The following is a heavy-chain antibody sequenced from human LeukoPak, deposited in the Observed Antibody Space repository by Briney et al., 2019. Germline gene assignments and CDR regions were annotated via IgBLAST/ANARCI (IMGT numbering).Heavy chain of an antibody. V-gene: IGHV3-9*01. CDR3: AKDMGRYFDWLLFKW. CDR1: GFTFDDYA. CDR2: ISWNSGSI. J-gene: IGHJ4*02. Sequence: QTGGSLRLSCAASGFTFDDYAMHWVRQAPGKGLEWVSGISWNSGSIGYADSVKGRFTISRDNAKNSLYLQMNSLRAEDTALYYCAKDMGRYFDWLLFKWWGQGTLVTVSS. D-gene: IGHD3-9*01.